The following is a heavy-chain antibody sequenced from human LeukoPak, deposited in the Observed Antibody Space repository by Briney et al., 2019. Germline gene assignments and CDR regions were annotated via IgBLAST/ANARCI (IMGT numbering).Heavy chain of an antibody. CDR3: AKDRISYTTSPGELSH. CDR1: GFTFSSYS. D-gene: IGHD3-10*01. Sequence: GGSLRLSCAVSGFTFSSYSMNWVRQAPGKGLEWVSSISSSSSYIYYADSVKGRFTISRDNAKNSLYLQMNSLRVEDTAVYYCAKDRISYTTSPGELSHWGQGTLVIVSS. CDR2: ISSSSSYI. V-gene: IGHV3-21*01. J-gene: IGHJ4*02.